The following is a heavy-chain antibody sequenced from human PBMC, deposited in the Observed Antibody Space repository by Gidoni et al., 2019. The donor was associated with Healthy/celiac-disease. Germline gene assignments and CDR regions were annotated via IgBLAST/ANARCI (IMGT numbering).Heavy chain of an antibody. CDR2: IYYSGST. CDR1: GGSISSSSYY. D-gene: IGHD4-17*01. CDR3: ARDLRGDYGFYYFDY. V-gene: IGHV4-39*07. Sequence: QLQLQESGPGLVKPSETLSLTCTVSGGSISSSSYYWGWIRQPPGKGLEWIGSIYYSGSTYYNPSLKSRVTISVDTSKNQFSLKLSSVTAADTAVYYCARDLRGDYGFYYFDYWGQGTLVTVSS. J-gene: IGHJ4*02.